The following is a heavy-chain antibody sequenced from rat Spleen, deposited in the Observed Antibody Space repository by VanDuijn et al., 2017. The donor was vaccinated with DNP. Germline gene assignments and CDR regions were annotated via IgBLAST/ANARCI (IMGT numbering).Heavy chain of an antibody. CDR2: ISTGGGNT. J-gene: IGHJ3*01. CDR3: ARQGQLGITWFAY. D-gene: IGHD1-10*01. V-gene: IGHV5-25*01. Sequence: EVQLVESGGGLVQPGRSLKLSCAASGFSFRNYYMAWVRQAPTKGLEWVASISTGGGNTYYRDSAKGRFTVSRDNTENTLYLQMDSLRSEDTATYYCARQGQLGITWFAYWGQGTLVTVSS. CDR1: GFSFRNYY.